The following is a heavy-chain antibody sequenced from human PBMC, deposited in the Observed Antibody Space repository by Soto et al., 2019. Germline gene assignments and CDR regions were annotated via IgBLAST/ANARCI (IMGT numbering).Heavy chain of an antibody. V-gene: IGHV1-69*13. D-gene: IGHD3-3*01. J-gene: IGHJ5*02. Sequence: ASVKVSCKASGGTFSSYAISWVRQAPGQGLEWMGGIIPIFGTANYAQKFQGRVTITADESTSTAYMELSSLRSEDTAVYYCARAGETYYDFWSGANWFDPWGQGTLVTVPQ. CDR1: GGTFSSYA. CDR3: ARAGETYYDFWSGANWFDP. CDR2: IIPIFGTA.